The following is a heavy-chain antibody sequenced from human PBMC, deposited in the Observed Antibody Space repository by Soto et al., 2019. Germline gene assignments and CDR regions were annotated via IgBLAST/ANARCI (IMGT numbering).Heavy chain of an antibody. CDR1: GFTFSSYS. CDR3: ARFAVGATFDY. V-gene: IGHV3-48*01. D-gene: IGHD1-26*01. J-gene: IGHJ4*02. Sequence: EVQLAESGGGLVQPGGSLRLSCAAAGFTFSSYSMNWVRQAPGKGLEWVSYISSSSSTIYYADSVKGRFTISRDNAKNSLYLQMNSLRAEDTAVYYCARFAVGATFDYWGQGTLVTVS. CDR2: ISSSSSTI.